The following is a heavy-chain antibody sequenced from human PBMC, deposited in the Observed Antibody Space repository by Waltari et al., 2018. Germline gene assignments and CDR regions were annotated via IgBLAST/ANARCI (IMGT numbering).Heavy chain of an antibody. Sequence: EVQLVESGGGLVQPGGSLRLSCAASGFTFSDHYMDWVRQAPGKGLEWVGRTRNKANSYTTEYAASVKGRFTISRDDSKNSLYLQMNSLKTEDTAVYYCARDRGGSYYDYWGQGTLVTVSS. V-gene: IGHV3-72*01. D-gene: IGHD1-26*01. CDR3: ARDRGGSYYDY. CDR2: TRNKANSYTT. J-gene: IGHJ4*02. CDR1: GFTFSDHY.